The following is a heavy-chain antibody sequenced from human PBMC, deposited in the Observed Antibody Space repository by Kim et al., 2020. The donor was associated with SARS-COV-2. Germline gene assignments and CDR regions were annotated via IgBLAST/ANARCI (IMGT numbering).Heavy chain of an antibody. V-gene: IGHV1-18*04. CDR1: GYTFTSYG. Sequence: ASVKVSCKASGYTFTSYGISWVRHAPGQGLEWMGWISAYNGNTNYAQKLQGRVTMTTDTSTSTAYMELRSLRSDDTAVYYCARDFPVPWGSGSYSGCWFDPWGQGTLVTVSS. D-gene: IGHD3-10*01. CDR3: ARDFPVPWGSGSYSGCWFDP. CDR2: ISAYNGNT. J-gene: IGHJ5*02.